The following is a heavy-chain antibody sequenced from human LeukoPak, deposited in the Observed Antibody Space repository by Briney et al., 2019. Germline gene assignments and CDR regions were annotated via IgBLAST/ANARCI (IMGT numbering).Heavy chain of an antibody. CDR1: GGSFSSYY. CDR3: ARDRLGATGHWRIDV. CDR2: IYNSGTT. Sequence: SETLSLTCTVSGGSFSSYYWSWIRQPAGKGLEWIGRIYNSGTTNYSPSLESRVTMSLDTSKNRFSLSLSSVTAADTAVYYCARDRLGATGHWRIDVWGRGTLVTVSS. D-gene: IGHD1-26*01. V-gene: IGHV4-4*07. J-gene: IGHJ2*01.